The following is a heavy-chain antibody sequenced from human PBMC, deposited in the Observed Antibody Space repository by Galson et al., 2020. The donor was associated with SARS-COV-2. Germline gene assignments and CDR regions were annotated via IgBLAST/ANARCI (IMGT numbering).Heavy chain of an antibody. CDR2: IPYEGSNK. CDR1: GFTSSSYA. Sequence: GGSLRLPCAAPGFTSSSYASHGVRQPPGKGREGGAVIPYEGSNKYYADSVKARFTISRDNSKNTLYLQMNSLRAEDTAVYYCARELGNWGFDYWGQGTLVTVSS. J-gene: IGHJ4*02. V-gene: IGHV3-30*04. D-gene: IGHD7-27*01. CDR3: ARELGNWGFDY.